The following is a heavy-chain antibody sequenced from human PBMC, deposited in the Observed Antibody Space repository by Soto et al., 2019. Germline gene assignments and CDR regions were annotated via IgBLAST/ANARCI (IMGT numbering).Heavy chain of an antibody. Sequence: SETLSLTCTVSGGSISSGDYYWSWIRQPPGKGLEWIGYIYYSGSTYYNPSLKSRVTISVDTSKDQFSLKLSSVTAADTAVYYCARDVKNVGVVVPAASIGWFDPWGQGTMVTVYS. CDR1: GGSISSGDYY. CDR2: IYYSGST. D-gene: IGHD2-2*01. J-gene: IGHJ5*02. V-gene: IGHV4-30-4*01. CDR3: ARDVKNVGVVVPAASIGWFDP.